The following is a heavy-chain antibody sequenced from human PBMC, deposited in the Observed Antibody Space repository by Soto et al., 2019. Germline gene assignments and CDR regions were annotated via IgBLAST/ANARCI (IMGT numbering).Heavy chain of an antibody. J-gene: IGHJ5*02. D-gene: IGHD3-3*01. CDR2: IYCSVST. V-gene: IGHV4-31*01. CDR1: GGSISSGGYY. CDR3: IPVYTSNTHVPLQLSSATAADAAAYYGARSVFP. Sequence: QVQLQESGPGLVKPSQTLSLTCTVSGGSISSGGYYWTWIRQHPGKGLEWIGYIYCSVSTSYNTXSXXXXPAGXXVTLVSHYYGGXPXYXSTLPRLVTIPVYTSNTHVPLQLSSATAADAAAYYGARSVFPWGQGTLVTVSS.